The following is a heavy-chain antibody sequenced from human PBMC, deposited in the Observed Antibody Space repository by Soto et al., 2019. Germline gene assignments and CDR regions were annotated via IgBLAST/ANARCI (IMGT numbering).Heavy chain of an antibody. CDR2: INRSGST. CDR1: GGSLSRYY. J-gene: IGHJ5*02. CDR3: ARGLLGGAAT. Sequence: QVQLQQWGAGLLKPSETLSLTCAVYGGSLSRYYWSWIRQPPGKGLEWIGEINRSGSTNYIPSLKSRVIISVDTSKNQFSLKLSSVTAADTAVYYCARGLLGGAATWGQGTLVTVSS. D-gene: IGHD3-16*01. V-gene: IGHV4-34*01.